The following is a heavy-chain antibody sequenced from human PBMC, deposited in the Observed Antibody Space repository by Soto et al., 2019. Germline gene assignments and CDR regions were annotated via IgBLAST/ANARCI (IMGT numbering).Heavy chain of an antibody. CDR2: SIPIFGTA. CDR1: GGTFSSYA. Sequence: QVQLVQSGAEVKKPGSSVKVSCQASGGTFSSYAISWVRQAPGRGLEWMGGSIPIFGTANYAQNFQGRVTITSDESRSTAYMQLSSQRAEGTAVYDCARDRNDGSGGDPYYYSGMDVWGQGTTVTVSS. V-gene: IGHV1-69*01. J-gene: IGHJ6*02. CDR3: ARDRNDGSGGDPYYYSGMDV. D-gene: IGHD3-10*01.